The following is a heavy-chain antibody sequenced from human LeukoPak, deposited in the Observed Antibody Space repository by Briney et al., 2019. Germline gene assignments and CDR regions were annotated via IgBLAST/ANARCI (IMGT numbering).Heavy chain of an antibody. CDR1: GFTFSSYV. CDR2: ISYDGSNK. J-gene: IGHJ3*02. D-gene: IGHD6-19*01. CDR3: ARVKSYRSGGLDAFDI. V-gene: IGHV3-30*03. Sequence: GRSLRLSCAASGFTFSSYVMHWVRQAPGKGLEWVAFISYDGSNKYYADSVKGRFTISRENAKNSLYLQMNSLRAGDTAVYYCARVKSYRSGGLDAFDIWGQGTMVTVSS.